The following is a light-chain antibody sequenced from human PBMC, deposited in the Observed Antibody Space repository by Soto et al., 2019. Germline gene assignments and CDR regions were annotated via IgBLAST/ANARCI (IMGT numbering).Light chain of an antibody. V-gene: IGKV1-27*01. CDR1: QGISNY. CDR2: AAS. CDR3: QKYNSAPRT. Sequence: DLQMTQSPSSLSASVGDRVTITCRASQGISNYLAWYQQKPGKVPKLLIYAASTLQSGVPSRFSGSVAGTDFTLTISSLQPEDVATYYCQKYNSAPRTFGQGTKVEIK. J-gene: IGKJ1*01.